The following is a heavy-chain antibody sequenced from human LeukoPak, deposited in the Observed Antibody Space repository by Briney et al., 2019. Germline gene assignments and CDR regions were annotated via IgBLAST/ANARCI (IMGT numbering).Heavy chain of an antibody. V-gene: IGHV3-9*01. J-gene: IGHJ4*02. CDR1: GFTFDDYA. CDR2: ISWNSGSI. D-gene: IGHD6-19*01. CDR3: AKDIAEIAVAYDY. Sequence: PGRSLRLSCAASGFTFDDYAMHWVRQAPGKGLEWVSGISWNSGSIGCADSVKGRFTISRDNAKNSLYLQMNSLRAEDTALYYCAKDIAEIAVAYDYWGQGTLVTVSS.